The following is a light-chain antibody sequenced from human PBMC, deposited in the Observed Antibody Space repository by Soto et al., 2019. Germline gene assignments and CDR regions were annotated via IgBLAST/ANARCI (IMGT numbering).Light chain of an antibody. CDR2: DAS. V-gene: IGKV3-11*01. Sequence: EVVLTQSPATLSLSPGERATLSCRASQSVSDYLAWYQQKPGQAPRLLIYDASQRPTGIPARFSGSGFGTDFTLTINNVEPDDFAVYYCQQRSDWPPITFGQGTRLDI. CDR3: QQRSDWPPIT. J-gene: IGKJ5*01. CDR1: QSVSDY.